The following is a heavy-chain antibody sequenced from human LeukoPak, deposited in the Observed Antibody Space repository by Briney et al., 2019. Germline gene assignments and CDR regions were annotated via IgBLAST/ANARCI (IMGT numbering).Heavy chain of an antibody. Sequence: PGGSLRLSCTVSGFTVSSNSMSWVRQAPGKGLEWVSAISGSGGTTYYADSVKGRFTISRDNSKNTLYLQMNSLRAEDTAVYYCAKDSLYCSGGSCLYYYYYMDVWGKGTTVTISS. CDR2: ISGSGGTT. J-gene: IGHJ6*03. CDR3: AKDSLYCSGGSCLYYYYYMDV. D-gene: IGHD2-15*01. CDR1: GFTVSSNS. V-gene: IGHV3-23*01.